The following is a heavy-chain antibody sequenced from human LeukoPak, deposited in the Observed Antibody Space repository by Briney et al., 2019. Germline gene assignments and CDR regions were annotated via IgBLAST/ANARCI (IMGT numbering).Heavy chain of an antibody. CDR3: ARDFLGMATDY. CDR1: GFTVSSNY. J-gene: IGHJ4*02. V-gene: IGHV3-53*01. Sequence: PGGSLRLSRAASGFTVSSNYMSWVRQAPGKGLEWVSVIYSGGSTYYADSVKGRFTISRDNSKNTLYLQMNSLRAEDTAVYYCARDFLGMATDYWGQGTLVTVSS. D-gene: IGHD5-24*01. CDR2: IYSGGST.